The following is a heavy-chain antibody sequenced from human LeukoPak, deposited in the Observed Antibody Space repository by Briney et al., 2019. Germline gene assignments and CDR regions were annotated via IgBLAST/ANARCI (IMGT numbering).Heavy chain of an antibody. CDR3: ARIDSSLPHYYYDSSGYTDLDY. Sequence: ASVNVSCKASGYTFTIYGIRWVRQAPGQGLEWMGGISAYNGNTNYAQKLQGRVTMTTDTSTSTAYMELRSLRSDDTAVYYCARIDSSLPHYYYDSSGYTDLDYWGQGTLVTVSS. D-gene: IGHD3-22*01. CDR1: GYTFTIYG. V-gene: IGHV1-18*01. CDR2: ISAYNGNT. J-gene: IGHJ4*02.